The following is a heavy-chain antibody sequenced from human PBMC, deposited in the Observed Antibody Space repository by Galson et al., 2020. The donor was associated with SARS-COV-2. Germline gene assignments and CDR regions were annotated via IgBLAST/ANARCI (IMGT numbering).Heavy chain of an antibody. Sequence: SETLSLTCAVSGGSISSSNWWSWVRQPPGKGLEWIGEIYHSGSTNYNPSLKSRVTISVDKSKNQFSLKLSSVTAADTAVYYCARGPAAAIHYYYYMDVWGKGTTVTVSS. CDR2: IYHSGST. D-gene: IGHD2-2*02. V-gene: IGHV4-4*02. J-gene: IGHJ6*03. CDR1: GGSISSSNW. CDR3: ARGPAAAIHYYYYMDV.